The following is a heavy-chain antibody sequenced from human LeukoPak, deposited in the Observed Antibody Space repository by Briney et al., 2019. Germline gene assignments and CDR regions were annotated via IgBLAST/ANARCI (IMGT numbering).Heavy chain of an antibody. J-gene: IGHJ4*02. CDR3: APIQYCGGDCYPGPLDY. V-gene: IGHV1-69*13. D-gene: IGHD2-21*02. CDR2: IIPIFGTA. Sequence: ASVKVSCKASGGTFSSYAISWVRQAPGQGLEWMGGIIPIFGTANYAQKFQGRVTITADESTSTAYTELSSLRSEDTAVYYCAPIQYCGGDCYPGPLDYWGQGTLVTVSS. CDR1: GGTFSSYA.